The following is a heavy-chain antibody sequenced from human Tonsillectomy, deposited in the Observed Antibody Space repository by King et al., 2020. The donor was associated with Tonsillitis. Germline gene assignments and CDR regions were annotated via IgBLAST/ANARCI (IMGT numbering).Heavy chain of an antibody. J-gene: IGHJ4*01. CDR1: GFTFSDFY. CDR2: ISDGTTYT. D-gene: IGHD2-21*02. Sequence: QLVQSGGGLVKPGGSLRLSCAASGFTFSDFYMSWIRQAPGKGLEWISYISDGTTYTNYADSVKGRFTISRDNAKNSLYLQMNSLRVEDTAVYYCARENVVVTASYFDYWGRGTLVTVSS. V-gene: IGHV3-11*06. CDR3: ARENVVVTASYFDY.